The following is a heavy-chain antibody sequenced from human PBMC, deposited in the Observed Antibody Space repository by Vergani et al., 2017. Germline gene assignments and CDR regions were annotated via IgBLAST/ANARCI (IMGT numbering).Heavy chain of an antibody. CDR3: AGGRGDNWYFDL. CDR1: GGSINPSSSF. D-gene: IGHD3-16*01. Sequence: QLQLQESGPGLVKPSETLSLICTVSGGSINPSSSFWGWIRQSPGKGLEWIGSINYVGRTYYIPSLQSRSTVFVDTSKNQFSLNLTSVTAADTAVYYYAGGRGDNWYFDLWGRGTLVTVSS. CDR2: INYVGRT. V-gene: IGHV4-39*01. J-gene: IGHJ2*01.